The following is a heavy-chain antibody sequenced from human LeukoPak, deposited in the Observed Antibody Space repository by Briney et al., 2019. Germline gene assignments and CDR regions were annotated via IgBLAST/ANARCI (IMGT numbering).Heavy chain of an antibody. V-gene: IGHV3-48*02. CDR1: GFTFSMFR. J-gene: IGHJ4*02. CDR3: AREGYGDYALDY. CDR2: ISCSRSSI. D-gene: IGHD4-17*01. Sequence: GWSLRLSCAASGFTFSMFRMNWVRHAPGKVLELVSYISCSRSSIYYADSVTVRFTISRSNAKDSVYLQKNSVRDEDTAVYYGAREGYGDYALDYWGQGTLVTVSS.